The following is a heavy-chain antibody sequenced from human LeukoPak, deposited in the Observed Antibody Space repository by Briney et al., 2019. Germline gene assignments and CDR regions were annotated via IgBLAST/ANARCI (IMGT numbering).Heavy chain of an antibody. J-gene: IGHJ6*02. CDR3: ARDSGYGSGSSGMDV. Sequence: TSETLSLTCTVSGGSISSGAYYWIWIRQHPVKDLMWHGYIFYSGSTYYNPSLKSRVTISVDTSKNQFSLKLSSVTAADPAVYYCARDSGYGSGSSGMDVWGQGTTVTVSS. V-gene: IGHV4-31*03. CDR2: IFYSGST. CDR1: GGSISSGAYY. D-gene: IGHD3-10*01.